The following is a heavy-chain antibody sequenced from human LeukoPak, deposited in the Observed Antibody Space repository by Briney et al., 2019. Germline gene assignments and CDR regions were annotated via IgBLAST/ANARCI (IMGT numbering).Heavy chain of an antibody. CDR2: LSNSGSS. CDR1: GVSINSNS. J-gene: IGHJ4*02. Sequence: SETLSLTCTVSGVSINSNSWTWIRQPPGKRLEWIGYLSNSGSSNYNPSLKSRLTLSIDTSKNQFSLNLTSVTAADTAVYYCARDKGFINFWGQGTLVTVSS. CDR3: ARDKGFINF. V-gene: IGHV4-59*01. D-gene: IGHD3-10*01.